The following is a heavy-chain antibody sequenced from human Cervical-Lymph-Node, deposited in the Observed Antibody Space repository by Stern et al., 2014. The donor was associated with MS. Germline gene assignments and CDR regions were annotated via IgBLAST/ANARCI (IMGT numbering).Heavy chain of an antibody. CDR3: ARGIVVVAATEDYYYGMDV. CDR2: VIPIVGTA. D-gene: IGHD2-15*01. Sequence: QLVQSGAEVKKPGSSVKVSCKASGGTFSSYAISWVRQAPGQGLEWMGGVIPIVGTARYAQNFQGTVTITPEQSTSTAYMELSSLRSEDTAVYYCARGIVVVAATEDYYYGMDVWGQGTTVTVSS. CDR1: GGTFSSYA. J-gene: IGHJ6*02. V-gene: IGHV1-69*01.